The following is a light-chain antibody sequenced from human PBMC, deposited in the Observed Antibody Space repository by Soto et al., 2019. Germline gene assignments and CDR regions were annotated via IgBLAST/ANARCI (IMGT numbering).Light chain of an antibody. Sequence: DIVMTQSPDYLAVSLGEMATINCKSSQSVLYSSNNKNYLAWYQQKPGQPPKRRIYWASTRESGVPDRFSGRGSVTDFTLTISSLQAEDVAVYYCQQDDRTPLTFGQGTKLELK. J-gene: IGKJ2*01. CDR3: QQDDRTPLT. CDR1: QSVLYSSNNKNY. V-gene: IGKV4-1*01. CDR2: WAS.